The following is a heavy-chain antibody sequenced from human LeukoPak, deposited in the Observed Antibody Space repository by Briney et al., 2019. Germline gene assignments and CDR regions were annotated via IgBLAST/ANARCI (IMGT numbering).Heavy chain of an antibody. CDR3: ARGGYQAWFDP. CDR2: INHSGST. CDR1: GGSFTGYY. D-gene: IGHD2-2*01. Sequence: PSETLSLTCAVYGGSFTGYYWSRIRQPPGKGLEWIGEINHSGSTNYNPSLKSRVTISVDTSKNQFSLKLSSVTAADTAVYYCARGGYQAWFDPWGQGTLVTVSS. V-gene: IGHV4-34*01. J-gene: IGHJ5*02.